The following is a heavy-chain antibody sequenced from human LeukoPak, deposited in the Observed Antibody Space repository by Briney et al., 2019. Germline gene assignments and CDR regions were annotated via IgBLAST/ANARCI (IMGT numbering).Heavy chain of an antibody. D-gene: IGHD3-9*01. V-gene: IGHV4-4*07. Sequence: SETLSLTCTVSGDSISGFYWSWIRQPAGKGLEWIGRIYTSGSTNYNPSLKSRVTISVDTSKNQFSLKLSSVTAADTAVYYCARQYIDILTGYHRGELYWYFDLWGRGTLVTVSS. CDR2: IYTSGST. CDR3: ARQYIDILTGYHRGELYWYFDL. J-gene: IGHJ2*01. CDR1: GDSISGFY.